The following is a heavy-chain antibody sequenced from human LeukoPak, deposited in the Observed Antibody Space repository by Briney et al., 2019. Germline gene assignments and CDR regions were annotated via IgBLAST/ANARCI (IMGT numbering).Heavy chain of an antibody. CDR2: ISGSGSTT. CDR1: GFTFSSYA. D-gene: IGHD2-15*01. J-gene: IGHJ6*03. CDR3: VKDSWGGGNCMDV. V-gene: IGHV3-23*01. Sequence: PGGSLRLSCAASGFTFSSYAMSWVRQAPGKGLEWVSEISGSGSTTYYADSVKGRFTISRDNSKSTLYLQMNSLRAEDTAVYFCVKDSWGGGNCMDVWGKGTTVTVSS.